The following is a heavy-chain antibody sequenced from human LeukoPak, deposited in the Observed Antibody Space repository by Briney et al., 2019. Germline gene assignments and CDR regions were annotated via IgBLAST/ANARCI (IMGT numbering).Heavy chain of an antibody. J-gene: IGHJ6*03. CDR3: ARAQWRTYSYYYMDV. V-gene: IGHV3-53*01. D-gene: IGHD6-19*01. CDR1: GFTVSFNY. CDR2: VYSGGST. Sequence: GGSLRLSCAASGFTVSFNYMSWFRQAPGKGLDWISVVYSGGSTYYADSVKGRFTISRDDSKNTLYLQMNSLRAEDTAIYYCARAQWRTYSYYYMDVWGKGTTVTVSS.